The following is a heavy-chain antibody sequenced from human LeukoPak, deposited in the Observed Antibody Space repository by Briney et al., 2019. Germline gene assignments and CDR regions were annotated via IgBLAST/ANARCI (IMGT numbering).Heavy chain of an antibody. CDR2: IYYSGST. Sequence: PSETLSLTCTVSSGSISSSSYYWGWIRQPPGKGLEWIGSIYYSGSTYYNPSLKSRVTISVDTSKNQFSLKLSSVTAADTAVYYCARQPYSGSYDYYMDVWGKGTTVTVSS. CDR3: ARQPYSGSYDYYMDV. CDR1: SGSISSSSYY. D-gene: IGHD1-26*01. V-gene: IGHV4-39*01. J-gene: IGHJ6*03.